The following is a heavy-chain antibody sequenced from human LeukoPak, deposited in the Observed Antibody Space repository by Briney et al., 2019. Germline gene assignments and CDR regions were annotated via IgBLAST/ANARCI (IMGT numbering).Heavy chain of an antibody. J-gene: IGHJ4*02. Sequence: SETLSLTCTVSGGSISSYYWSWIRQPPGEGLEWIGYINYSGSTNYNPSLKSRVTTSVDTSKNQFSLKLSSVTAADTAVYYCARQGGSYSVDYWGQGTLVTVSS. CDR2: INYSGST. D-gene: IGHD1-26*01. CDR3: ARQGGSYSVDY. CDR1: GGSISSYY. V-gene: IGHV4-59*08.